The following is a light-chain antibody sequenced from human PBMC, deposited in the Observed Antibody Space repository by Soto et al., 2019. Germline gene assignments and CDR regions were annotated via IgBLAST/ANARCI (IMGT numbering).Light chain of an antibody. CDR3: QLYGRSIT. J-gene: IGKJ5*01. CDR1: QSVVSSY. Sequence: EIVLAQSPGTLSLSPGEIATLSCSASQSVVSSYLAWYQQKPGQAPRLLIYGASSRATGIPDRFSGSGSGTDFTLTITRLEPEDFAVYYCQLYGRSITFGQGTRLEI. CDR2: GAS. V-gene: IGKV3-20*01.